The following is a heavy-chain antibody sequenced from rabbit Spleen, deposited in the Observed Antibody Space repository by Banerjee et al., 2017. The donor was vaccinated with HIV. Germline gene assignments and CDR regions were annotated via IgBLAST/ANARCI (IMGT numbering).Heavy chain of an antibody. Sequence: ELVESGGGLVRPGESLELSCKASGIDFNNYGITWVRQAPGKGSEWIAYIHPAFGLRNYANSVKGRFTISSDNAQNTVFLQMTSLTASDTTTYFCARDLYSSGWGALSYGMDLWGPGTLVTVS. D-gene: IGHD4-1*01. V-gene: IGHV1S47*01. J-gene: IGHJ6*01. CDR3: ARDLYSSGWGALSYGMDL. CDR1: GIDFNNYG. CDR2: IHPAFGLR.